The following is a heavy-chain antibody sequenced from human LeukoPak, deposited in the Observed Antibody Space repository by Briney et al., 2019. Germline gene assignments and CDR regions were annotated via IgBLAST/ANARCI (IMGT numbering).Heavy chain of an antibody. J-gene: IGHJ4*02. Sequence: GRSLRLSCAASGFTFSSYGMHWVRQAPGKGLEWVAVISYDGSNKYYADSVKGRFTISRDNSKNTLYLQMNSLRAEDTAVYYCARALRVATTRHGFDYWGQGTLVTVFS. D-gene: IGHD5-12*01. V-gene: IGHV3-30*03. CDR3: ARALRVATTRHGFDY. CDR2: ISYDGSNK. CDR1: GFTFSSYG.